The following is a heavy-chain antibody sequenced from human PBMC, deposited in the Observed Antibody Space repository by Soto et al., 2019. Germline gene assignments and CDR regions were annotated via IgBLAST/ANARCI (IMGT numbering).Heavy chain of an antibody. D-gene: IGHD3-16*01. CDR2: IYYSGST. Sequence: PSETLSLTCTVSGGSISSSSYYWGWIRQPPGKGLEWIGSIYYSGSTYYNPSLKSRVTISVDTSKNQFSLKLSSVTAADTAVYYCARGSSVWGSYRWRWFDPWGQGTLVTVSS. V-gene: IGHV4-39*01. CDR3: ARGSSVWGSYRWRWFDP. CDR1: GGSISSSSYY. J-gene: IGHJ5*02.